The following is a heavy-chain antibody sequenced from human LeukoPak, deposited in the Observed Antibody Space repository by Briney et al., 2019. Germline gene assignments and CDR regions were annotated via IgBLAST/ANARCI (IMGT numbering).Heavy chain of an antibody. Sequence: PGGSLRLSCAASGFTFSSYAMSWVRQAPGEGLEWVSAISGSGGITSYADSVKGRFTISRDDSKNTLYLQMNSLRPEDTAVYYCARDYRPLWFGEVSGGDAFDIWGQGTMVTVSS. V-gene: IGHV3-23*01. CDR3: ARDYRPLWFGEVSGGDAFDI. CDR2: ISGSGGIT. J-gene: IGHJ3*02. D-gene: IGHD3-10*01. CDR1: GFTFSSYA.